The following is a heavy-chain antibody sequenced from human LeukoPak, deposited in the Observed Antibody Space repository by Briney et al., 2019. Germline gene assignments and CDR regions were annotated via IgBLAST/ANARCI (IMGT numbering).Heavy chain of an antibody. CDR2: IKQDGGEI. Sequence: GSLRLSCAASGFPFSDTWMSWVRQAPGKGLEWVANIKQDGGEIYYVDSVKGRFTISRDNAKNSLYLQMNSLRAEDTAVYYCTRDGDTSGYSDWGQGTLVTVSS. J-gene: IGHJ4*02. CDR3: TRDGDTSGYSD. D-gene: IGHD3-22*01. CDR1: GFPFSDTW. V-gene: IGHV3-7*01.